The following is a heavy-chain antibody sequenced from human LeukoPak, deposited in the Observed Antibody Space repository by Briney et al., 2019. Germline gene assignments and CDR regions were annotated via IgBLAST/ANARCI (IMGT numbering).Heavy chain of an antibody. CDR1: GFTFDDYG. D-gene: IGHD2-2*01. Sequence: PGGSLRLSCAASGFTFDDYGMSWVRQAPGKGLEWVSGINWNGGSTGYADSVKGRFTISRDNAKNSLYPQMNSLRAEDTALYYCARGDCSSTSCYRFDYWGQGTLVTVSS. CDR3: ARGDCSSTSCYRFDY. J-gene: IGHJ4*02. V-gene: IGHV3-20*04. CDR2: INWNGGST.